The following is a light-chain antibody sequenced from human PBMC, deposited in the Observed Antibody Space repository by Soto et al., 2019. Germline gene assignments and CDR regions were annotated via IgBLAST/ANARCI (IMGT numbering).Light chain of an antibody. CDR2: DVS. J-gene: IGKJ5*01. Sequence: AIQVTQSPSSXSASVGDRVTITCLASQDIRGALAWYQQKPGKPPKLLIYDVSTLENGVPSRFSGDSSGTQFTLTISGLQPEDFGTYYCQQFNSYPVTFGHGTRLDIK. V-gene: IGKV1-13*02. CDR1: QDIRGA. CDR3: QQFNSYPVT.